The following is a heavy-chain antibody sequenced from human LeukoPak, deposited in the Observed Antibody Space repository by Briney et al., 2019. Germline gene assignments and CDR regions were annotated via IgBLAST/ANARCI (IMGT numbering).Heavy chain of an antibody. Sequence: SETLSLTCTVSGGSISSSSYSWGWIRQPPGKGLEWIGSIYHSGSTYYNPSLKSRVTISVDTSKNQFSLKLSSVTAADTAVYYCARHEGIGDYGGLDYWGQGTLVTVSS. D-gene: IGHD4-23*01. CDR1: GGSISSSSYS. CDR2: IYHSGST. V-gene: IGHV4-39*01. J-gene: IGHJ4*02. CDR3: ARHEGIGDYGGLDY.